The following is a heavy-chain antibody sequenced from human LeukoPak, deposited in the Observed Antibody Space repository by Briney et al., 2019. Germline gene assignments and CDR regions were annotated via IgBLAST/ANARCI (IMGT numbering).Heavy chain of an antibody. Sequence: ASVKVSCKASGYTFSSYGLSWVRQAPGQGLEWMGWISAHNGNTNYAQRFQGRLTMTTDTPTSTAYMELRSLTSGDTAVYYCARDRGPSYCSSTTCRTLDWWGQGTLVTVSS. J-gene: IGHJ4*02. CDR2: ISAHNGNT. V-gene: IGHV1-18*01. CDR3: ARDRGPSYCSSTTCRTLDW. D-gene: IGHD2-2*01. CDR1: GYTFSSYG.